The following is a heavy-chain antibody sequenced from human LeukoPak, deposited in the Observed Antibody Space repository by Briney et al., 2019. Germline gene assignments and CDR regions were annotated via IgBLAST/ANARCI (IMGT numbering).Heavy chain of an antibody. CDR1: GGSITRGYY. CDR3: ARVGYDILTGYYKLNAFDI. Sequence: SETLSLTCTVSGGSITRGYYWSWIRQPPGKGLEWIGYIYHTGNTYSSPSLKSRVTLSVDTSKNQFSLKLRSVTAADTAVYYCARVGYDILTGYYKLNAFDIWGQGTMVTVSS. CDR2: IYHTGNT. V-gene: IGHV4-38-2*02. J-gene: IGHJ3*02. D-gene: IGHD3-9*01.